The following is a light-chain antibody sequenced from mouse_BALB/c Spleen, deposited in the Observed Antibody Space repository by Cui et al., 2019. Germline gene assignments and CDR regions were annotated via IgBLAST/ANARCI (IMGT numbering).Light chain of an antibody. CDR1: QNINVW. J-gene: IGKJ1*01. CDR3: QQGQSYPLT. Sequence: QMNQSPSSLSASLGDTITITRHASQNINVWLSWYQQQPGNIPKLLIYKASNLHTGVPSRFSGSGSGTGFTLTISSLQPEDIATYYCQQGQSYPLTFGGGTKLEIK. V-gene: IGKV11-125*01. CDR2: KAS.